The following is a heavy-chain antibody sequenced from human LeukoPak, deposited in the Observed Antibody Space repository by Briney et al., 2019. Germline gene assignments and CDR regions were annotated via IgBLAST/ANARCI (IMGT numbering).Heavy chain of an antibody. V-gene: IGHV3-7*01. CDR2: IKQDGSEK. CDR3: ARIYRVRIDY. J-gene: IGHJ4*02. D-gene: IGHD1-14*01. CDR1: GFTFSSYS. Sequence: PGGSLRLSCAASGFTFSSYSMSWVRQAPGKGLEWVANIKQDGSEKYYVDSVKGRFTISRDNAKNSLYLQMNSLRAEDTAVYYCARIYRVRIDYWGQGTLVTVSS.